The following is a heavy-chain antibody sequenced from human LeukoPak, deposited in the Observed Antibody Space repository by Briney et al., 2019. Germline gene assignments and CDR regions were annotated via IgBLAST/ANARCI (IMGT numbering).Heavy chain of an antibody. D-gene: IGHD2-2*01. CDR1: GYSFTSYW. V-gene: IGHV5-51*01. J-gene: IGHJ4*02. Sequence: PGESLKISCKGSGYSFTSYWIGWVRQMPGKGLEWMGIIYPGDSDTTYSPSFQGQVTISADKSISTAYLRWSSLKASDTAMYYCARQDDLYGTSIDYWGQGTLVTVSS. CDR3: ARQDDLYGTSIDY. CDR2: IYPGDSDT.